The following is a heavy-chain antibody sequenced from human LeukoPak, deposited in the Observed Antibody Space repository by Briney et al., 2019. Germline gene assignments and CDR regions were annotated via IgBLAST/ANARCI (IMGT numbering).Heavy chain of an antibody. CDR1: GGTFSSYA. V-gene: IGHV1-69*13. D-gene: IGHD3-22*01. CDR2: IIPIFGTA. J-gene: IGHJ3*02. CDR3: ARGDSSGYYYVKAFDI. Sequence: ASVKVSCKASGGTFSSYAISWVRQAPGQGLEWMGRIIPIFGTANYAQKFQGRVTITADESTSTAYMELSSLRSEDTAVYYCARGDSSGYYYVKAFDIWGQGTMVTVSS.